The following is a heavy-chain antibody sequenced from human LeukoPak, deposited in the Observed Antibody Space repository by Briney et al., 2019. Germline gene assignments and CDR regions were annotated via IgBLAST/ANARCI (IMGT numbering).Heavy chain of an antibody. CDR1: GFTVSSNY. CDR2: IYSGDST. D-gene: IGHD2-15*01. Sequence: GGSLRLSCAASGFTVSSNYMSWVRQAPGKGLEWVSVIYSGDSTYYADSVKGRFTISRDNSKNTLYLQMNSLRAEDTAVYYCAKVRYCSGGSCYPNWFDPWGQGTLVTVSS. V-gene: IGHV3-53*01. CDR3: AKVRYCSGGSCYPNWFDP. J-gene: IGHJ5*02.